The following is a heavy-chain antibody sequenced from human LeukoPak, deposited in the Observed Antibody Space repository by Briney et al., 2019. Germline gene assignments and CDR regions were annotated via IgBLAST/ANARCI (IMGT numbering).Heavy chain of an antibody. CDR3: ARVYCSGGSCDTRTGTFDY. J-gene: IGHJ4*02. CDR2: TYYRSKWYN. CDR1: GDIFSSNSAA. D-gene: IGHD2-15*01. V-gene: IGHV6-1*01. Sequence: SQTLSLTCAISGDIFSSNSAAWNWIRQSPSRGLERLGRTYYRSKWYNDYAVSVKSRITMNPDTSKNQFSLQLNSVTPEDTAVYYCARVYCSGGSCDTRTGTFDYWGQGTLVTVSS.